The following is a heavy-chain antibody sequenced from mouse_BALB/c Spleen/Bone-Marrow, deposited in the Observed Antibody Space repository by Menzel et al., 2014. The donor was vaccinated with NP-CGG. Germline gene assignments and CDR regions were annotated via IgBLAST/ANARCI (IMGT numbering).Heavy chain of an antibody. CDR3: ARYDGYLDY. J-gene: IGHJ2*01. V-gene: IGHV1-54*03. D-gene: IGHD2-3*01. CDR2: INPGSGST. CDR1: GYAFTGYL. Sequence: LVESGAELVRPGTSVKVSCKASGYAFTGYLMEWLKQRPGQGLEWIGVINPGSGSTNYNEKFKDKATLTADTSSNTAYMQLSSLTSDDSAVYFCARYDGYLDYWGQGTTLTVSS.